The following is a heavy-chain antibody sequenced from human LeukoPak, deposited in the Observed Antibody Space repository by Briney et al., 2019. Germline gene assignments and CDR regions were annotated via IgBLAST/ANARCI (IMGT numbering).Heavy chain of an antibody. CDR2: THYRGDI. Sequence: PSETLSLTCSVSGASVSSDYWNWIRQSPGRGLEWIGYTHYRGDINYNPSLKSRLTMSVDASSNQVSLKLSSVTAADAAVYYCGRNLGSGSEHWGQGTLVTVSS. D-gene: IGHD3-10*01. V-gene: IGHV4-59*02. CDR3: GRNLGSGSEH. CDR1: GASVSSDY. J-gene: IGHJ4*02.